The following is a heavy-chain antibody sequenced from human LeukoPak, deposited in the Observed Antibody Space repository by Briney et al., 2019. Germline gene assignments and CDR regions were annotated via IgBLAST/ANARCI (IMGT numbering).Heavy chain of an antibody. V-gene: IGHV3-73*01. CDR3: TRDGGSWSHLDY. CDR2: IDTSGKGSAT. D-gene: IGHD1-26*01. CDR1: GFIFSECA. J-gene: IGHJ4*02. Sequence: PGGSLTLPCEGSGFIFSECAIHWVRQASGKGLEWVGRIDTSGKGSATAYAASVRGRFTLSRDDSKSTAYLQMSSLKTEDTAAYFCTRDGGSWSHLDYWGQGVLVTVSS.